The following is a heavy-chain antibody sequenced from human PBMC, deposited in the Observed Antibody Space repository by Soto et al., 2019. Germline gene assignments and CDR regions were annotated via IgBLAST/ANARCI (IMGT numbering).Heavy chain of an antibody. CDR2: IYYSGST. D-gene: IGHD2-15*01. CDR3: ARHTPAISISDH. V-gene: IGHV4-39*01. CDR1: GGSISSSIYY. Sequence: PSEILSLTCTVSGGSISSSIYYWGWIRQPPGKGLEWIGSIYYSGSTYYNPSLKSRVTISVDTSKNQFSLKLSSVTAADTAVYYCARHTPAISISDHWGQGTLVTVSS. J-gene: IGHJ4*02.